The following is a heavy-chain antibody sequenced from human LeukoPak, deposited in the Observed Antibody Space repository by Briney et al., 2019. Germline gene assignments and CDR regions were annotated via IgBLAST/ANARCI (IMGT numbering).Heavy chain of an antibody. D-gene: IGHD5-18*01. Sequence: GASVKVSCKASGYTFTGYYMHWVRQAPGQGLEWMGWINPNSGGTNYAQKLQGRVTMTRDTSISTAYVELSRLRSDDTAVYYCARGAMAPLPGFQHWGQGTLVTVSS. CDR2: INPNSGGT. CDR3: ARGAMAPLPGFQH. CDR1: GYTFTGYY. J-gene: IGHJ1*01. V-gene: IGHV1-2*02.